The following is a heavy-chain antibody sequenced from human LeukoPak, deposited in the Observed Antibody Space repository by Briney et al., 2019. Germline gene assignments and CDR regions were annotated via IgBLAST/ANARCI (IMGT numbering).Heavy chain of an antibody. Sequence: GGSLRLSCAASGFTFISYAMSWVRQAPGKGLEWVSAISGSGGSTYYADSVKGRFTISRDNSKNTVYLQMNSLRAEDTAVYYCAKWGEDTAMVTFDYWGQGTLVTVSS. CDR1: GFTFISYA. V-gene: IGHV3-23*01. CDR3: AKWGEDTAMVTFDY. J-gene: IGHJ4*02. D-gene: IGHD5-18*01. CDR2: ISGSGGST.